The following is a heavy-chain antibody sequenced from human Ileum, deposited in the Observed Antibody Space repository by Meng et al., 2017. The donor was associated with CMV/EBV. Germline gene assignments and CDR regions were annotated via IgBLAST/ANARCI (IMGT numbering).Heavy chain of an antibody. CDR3: ARGESSSLDY. J-gene: IGHJ4*02. CDR1: GDSVSRNGVA. V-gene: IGHV6-1*01. Sequence: QVQLQQSGPGLVKPSXXLSVTXAISGDSVSRNGVAWNWVRQSPSRGLDWLGRTYYRSKWYNEYAESVKSRITINPDTSKNQFSLQLNSVTPEDTAVYYCARGESSSLDYWGQGTLVTVSS. D-gene: IGHD6-13*01. CDR2: TYYRSKWYN.